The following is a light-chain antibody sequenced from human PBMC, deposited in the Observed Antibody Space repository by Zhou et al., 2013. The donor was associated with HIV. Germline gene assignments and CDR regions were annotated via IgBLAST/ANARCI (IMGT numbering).Light chain of an antibody. J-gene: IGKJ5*01. CDR1: QSIAIH. Sequence: DIQMTQSPSSLSASVGDRVTITCRASQSIAIHLSWYQHKLGKAPNLLIHGADNLASGVPSRFSGSGSGTDFALTISGLQAEDFATYYCHQSDSVPFTFGQGTR. CDR3: HQSDSVPFT. V-gene: IGKV1-39*01. CDR2: GAD.